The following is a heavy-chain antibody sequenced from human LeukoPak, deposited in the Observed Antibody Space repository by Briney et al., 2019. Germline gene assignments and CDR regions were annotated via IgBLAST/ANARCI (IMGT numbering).Heavy chain of an antibody. Sequence: GGSLRLSCAASGLTFSSYSMNWVRQAPGKGLEWVSYISSSSSTIYYADSVKGRFTISRDNAKNSLYLQMNSLRAEDTAVYYCARGPEAKIVVPTKWGQGTLVTVSS. D-gene: IGHD2-2*01. CDR2: ISSSSSTI. J-gene: IGHJ4*02. CDR1: GLTFSSYS. CDR3: ARGPEAKIVVPTK. V-gene: IGHV3-48*01.